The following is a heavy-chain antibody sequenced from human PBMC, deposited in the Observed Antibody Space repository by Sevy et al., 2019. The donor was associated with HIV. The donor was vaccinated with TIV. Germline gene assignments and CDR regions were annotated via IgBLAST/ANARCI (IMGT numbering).Heavy chain of an antibody. Sequence: ASVKVSCKASGYTFTVYYIHWVRQAPGQGLEWMGWINPNSGGTNYAQKFQGRVTMTTDTSISTAYMELSRLTSDDTAVYYCAKDPQLFDSSGYLDNWGQGTLVTVSS. CDR1: GYTFTVYY. CDR2: INPNSGGT. CDR3: AKDPQLFDSSGYLDN. V-gene: IGHV1-2*02. J-gene: IGHJ4*02. D-gene: IGHD3-22*01.